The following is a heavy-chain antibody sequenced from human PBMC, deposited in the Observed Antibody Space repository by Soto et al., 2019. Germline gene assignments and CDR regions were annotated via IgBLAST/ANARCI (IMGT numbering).Heavy chain of an antibody. V-gene: IGHV3-15*01. D-gene: IGHD3-16*01. CDR3: TTDPLHGGGWGPNFDY. CDR1: GFTFSNAW. J-gene: IGHJ4*02. CDR2: IKSKTDGGTT. Sequence: GGSLRLSCAASGFTFSNAWMSWVRQAPGKGLEWVGRIKSKTDGGTTDYAAPVKGRFTISRDDSKNTLYLQMNSLKTEDTAVDYCTTDPLHGGGWGPNFDYWGQGTLVTVSS.